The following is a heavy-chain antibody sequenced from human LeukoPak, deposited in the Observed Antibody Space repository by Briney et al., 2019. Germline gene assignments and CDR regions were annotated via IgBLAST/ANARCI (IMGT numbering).Heavy chain of an antibody. D-gene: IGHD3-10*01. J-gene: IGHJ4*02. V-gene: IGHV4-38-2*02. CDR1: GYSISSGYY. CDR3: ARARMDGSGNFPYYFDY. Sequence: SETLSLTCIVSGYSISSGYYWGWIRQPPGKGLEWVGIIHHSGSTHYNPSLKSRVTISQDTSKNQFSLKLTSVTAADTAVHFCARARMDGSGNFPYYFDYWGQGSLVTVSS. CDR2: IHHSGST.